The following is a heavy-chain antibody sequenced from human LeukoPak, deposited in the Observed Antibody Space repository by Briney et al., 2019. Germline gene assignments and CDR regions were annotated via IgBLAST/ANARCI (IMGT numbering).Heavy chain of an antibody. Sequence: SETLSLTCTVSGGSISSYYWNWIRQPPGKGLEWIGYLYYSGSTNYNPSLKSRVTISVDTSNNQFSLKLSSVTAADTAVYYCARDRRDGYIYGYSDAFDIWGQGTMVTVSS. CDR2: LYYSGST. V-gene: IGHV4-59*01. CDR1: GGSISSYY. D-gene: IGHD5-24*01. CDR3: ARDRRDGYIYGYSDAFDI. J-gene: IGHJ3*02.